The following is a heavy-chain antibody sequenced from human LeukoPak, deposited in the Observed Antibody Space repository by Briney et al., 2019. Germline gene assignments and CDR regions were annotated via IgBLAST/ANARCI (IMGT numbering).Heavy chain of an antibody. D-gene: IGHD3-22*01. CDR3: ARVAVERLYHYDTSGYHLDY. J-gene: IGHJ4*02. CDR2: IYSGGTT. Sequence: PGGSLRLSCAASGFTVSINYMSWVRQAPGKGLEWVSVIYSGGTTYYADSVKGRFTISRDNSKNMLYLQMNSLRAEDTAVYYCARVAVERLYHYDTSGYHLDYWGQGTLVTVSS. CDR1: GFTVSINY. V-gene: IGHV3-53*01.